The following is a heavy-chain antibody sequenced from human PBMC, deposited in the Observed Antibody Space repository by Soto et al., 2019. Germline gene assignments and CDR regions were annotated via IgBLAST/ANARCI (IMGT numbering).Heavy chain of an antibody. J-gene: IGHJ2*01. CDR1: GYTFNTYD. CDR3: VRGRLGQAKGPPTWYFDG. V-gene: IGHV1-8*01. Sequence: QVQLVQSGAEVKRPGASLKVSCRASGYTFNTYDINWVRQAPGQGLEWMGWMNPKSGNTGSAQKFKGRVTMTRNTSISTSYLELSSLRSDDTAVYYCVRGRLGQAKGPPTWYFDGWGRGTLVTVFS. CDR2: MNPKSGNT. D-gene: IGHD4-4*01.